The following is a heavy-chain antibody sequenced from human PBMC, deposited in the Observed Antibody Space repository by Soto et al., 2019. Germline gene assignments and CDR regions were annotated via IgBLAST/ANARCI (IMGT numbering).Heavy chain of an antibody. CDR3: ARSVGWLSPKYFDY. Sequence: QLQLQESGSGLVKPSQTLSLTCAVSGGSISSGGYSWSWIRQPPGKGLEWIGYIYHSGSTYYNPSLKSRVTISVDRSKNQFSLKLSSATAADTAVYYCARSVGWLSPKYFDYWGQGTLVTVSS. V-gene: IGHV4-30-2*01. D-gene: IGHD3-22*01. CDR2: IYHSGST. J-gene: IGHJ4*02. CDR1: GGSISSGGYS.